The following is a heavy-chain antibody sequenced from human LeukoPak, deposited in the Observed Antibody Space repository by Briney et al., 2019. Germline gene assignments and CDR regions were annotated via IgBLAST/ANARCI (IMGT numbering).Heavy chain of an antibody. Sequence: PSETLSLTCAVYGGSFSGYYWSWIRQPPGKGLEWVGEINHSGSTNYNPSLKSRVTISVDTSKSQFSLKLSSVTAADTAVYYCARVAQQLVYYYYYYYGMDVWGQGTTVTVSS. CDR2: INHSGST. J-gene: IGHJ6*02. V-gene: IGHV4-34*01. D-gene: IGHD6-13*01. CDR3: ARVAQQLVYYYYYYYGMDV. CDR1: GGSFSGYY.